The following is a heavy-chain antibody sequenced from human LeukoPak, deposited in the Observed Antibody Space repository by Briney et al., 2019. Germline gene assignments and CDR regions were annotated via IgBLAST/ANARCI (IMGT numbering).Heavy chain of an antibody. J-gene: IGHJ4*02. CDR1: GGTFSSYA. CDR2: IIPILGIA. CDR3: AREIPIAVAGPLDY. V-gene: IGHV1-69*04. Sequence: GASVKVSCKASGGTFSSYAISWVRQAPGQGLEWMGRIIPILGIANYAQKFQGRVTITADKSTSTAYMELSSLRSEDTAVYYCAREIPIAVAGPLDYWGQGTLVTVSS. D-gene: IGHD6-19*01.